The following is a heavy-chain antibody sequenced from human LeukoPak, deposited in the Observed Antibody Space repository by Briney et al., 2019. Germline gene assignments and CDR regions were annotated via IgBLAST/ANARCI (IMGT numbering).Heavy chain of an antibody. CDR1: GFTFSSNG. D-gene: IGHD3-10*01. J-gene: IGHJ5*02. CDR2: IQYDGSKK. Sequence: GGSLRLSCVASGFTFSSNGMHWVRQAPGKGLEWVTFIQYDGSKKYYADSVKGRFTISRDNSKNTLYLEMNSLRAEDTAVYYCARMVRGVMTWFDPWGQGTLVTVSS. V-gene: IGHV3-30*02. CDR3: ARMVRGVMTWFDP.